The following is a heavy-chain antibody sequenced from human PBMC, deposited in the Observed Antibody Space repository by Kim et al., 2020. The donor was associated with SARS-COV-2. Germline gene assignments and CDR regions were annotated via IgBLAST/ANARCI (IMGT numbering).Heavy chain of an antibody. D-gene: IGHD2-21*01. V-gene: IGHV3-74*01. Sequence: AGAGKGRFTISRDNGKNTLYLQMNSLTSEDKGVYYCARERGIVSHDWYFDLWGRGTLVTVSS. J-gene: IGHJ2*01. CDR3: ARERGIVSHDWYFDL.